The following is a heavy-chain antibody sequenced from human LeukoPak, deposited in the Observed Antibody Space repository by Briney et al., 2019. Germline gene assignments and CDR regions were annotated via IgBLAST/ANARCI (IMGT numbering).Heavy chain of an antibody. D-gene: IGHD2-21*02. V-gene: IGHV1-46*01. CDR1: GYTFTSYY. Sequence: ASVKVSCKESGYTFTSYYMHWVRRAPGQGLEWMGIINPSGGSTSYAQKFQGRVTMTRDTSTSTVYMELSSLRSEDTAVYYCARDWAGRAYCGGDCYEVHAFDIWGQGTMVTVSS. J-gene: IGHJ3*02. CDR3: ARDWAGRAYCGGDCYEVHAFDI. CDR2: INPSGGST.